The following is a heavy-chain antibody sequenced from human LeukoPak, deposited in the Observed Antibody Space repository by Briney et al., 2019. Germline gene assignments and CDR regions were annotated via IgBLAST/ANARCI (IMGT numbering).Heavy chain of an antibody. Sequence: ASVKVSCKASGYTFTSYGISWVRQAPGQGLEWMGWISAYNGNTNYAQKLQGRVTMTTDTSTSTAYMELRSLRSDDTAVYYCATGYCSSTSCKSYYYYYGMDVWGQGTTVTVSS. CDR2: ISAYNGNT. V-gene: IGHV1-18*01. CDR3: ATGYCSSTSCKSYYYYYGMDV. CDR1: GYTFTSYG. D-gene: IGHD2-2*03. J-gene: IGHJ6*02.